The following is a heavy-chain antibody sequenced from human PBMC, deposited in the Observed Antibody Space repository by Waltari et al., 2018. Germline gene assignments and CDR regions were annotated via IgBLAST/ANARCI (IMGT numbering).Heavy chain of an antibody. CDR1: EFTFRSHP. J-gene: IGHJ6*02. CDR3: VRDFCDRTQCHGMDV. Sequence: QMQLVEAGGGVVQPGRCLRLSCAACEFTFRSHPMHWVRQAPVKGLAWVAVISYNERNIYYVDSVKGRFTISRDNSKKTLYLQINSMRPEDTAMYYCVRDFCDRTQCHGMDVWGQGTTVTVSS. CDR2: ISYNERNI. D-gene: IGHD3-22*01. V-gene: IGHV3-30*04.